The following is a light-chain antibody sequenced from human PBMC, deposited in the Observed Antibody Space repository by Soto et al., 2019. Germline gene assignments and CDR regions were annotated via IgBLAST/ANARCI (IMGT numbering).Light chain of an antibody. J-gene: IGKJ1*01. CDR3: HQYGSSPST. CDR2: GAS. CDR1: QSVSSS. Sequence: EIVMTQSPATLSVSPGERATLSCRASQSVSSSLAWYQQKPGQAPRLLIFGASTRATGIPDRFSGSGSGTDFTLTISRLEPEDFAVYYCHQYGSSPSTFGQGTKVDI. V-gene: IGKV3-20*01.